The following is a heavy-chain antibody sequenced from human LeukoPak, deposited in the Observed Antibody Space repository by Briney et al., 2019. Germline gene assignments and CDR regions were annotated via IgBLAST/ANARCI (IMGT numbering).Heavy chain of an antibody. CDR3: ARVRYRLAETYIDY. J-gene: IGHJ4*02. CDR1: GYTFTSYD. Sequence: ASVKVSCKASGYTFTSYDINWVRQATGQGLEWMGWMNPNSGNTGYAQKFQGRVTMTRNTSIRTAYMELSSLRSDDTAVYYCARVRYRLAETYIDYWGQGTLVTVSS. CDR2: MNPNSGNT. V-gene: IGHV1-8*01. D-gene: IGHD3-16*01.